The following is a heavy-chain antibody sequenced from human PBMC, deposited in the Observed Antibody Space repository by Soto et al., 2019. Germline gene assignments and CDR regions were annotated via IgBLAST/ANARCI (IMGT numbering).Heavy chain of an antibody. CDR3: ARDLAAADY. Sequence: QVHLVQPGAEVKKPGASVEVSCKASGYILINYYIHWVRQAPGQGLEWIGIINPNGGSTYYAQKFRGRVTMARDTSTSTVYMDLSSLRSDDTAVYSCARDLAAADYWGQGTLVTVSS. CDR2: INPNGGST. J-gene: IGHJ4*02. CDR1: GYILINYY. V-gene: IGHV1-46*01. D-gene: IGHD6-13*01.